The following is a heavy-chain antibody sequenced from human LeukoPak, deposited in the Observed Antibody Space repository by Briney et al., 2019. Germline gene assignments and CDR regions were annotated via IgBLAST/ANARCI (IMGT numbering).Heavy chain of an antibody. J-gene: IGHJ4*02. V-gene: IGHV3-7*01. D-gene: IGHD3-22*01. CDR3: ATSYGSSGNN. Sequence: GGSLRLSCAASGFTFSIFWMSWVRQAPGKGLEWVANIKKDGSAKYYVDSVKGRFTISRDNARNSLYLEMNNLRAEDTAIYYCATSYGSSGNNWGQGTLVTVSS. CDR2: IKKDGSAK. CDR1: GFTFSIFW.